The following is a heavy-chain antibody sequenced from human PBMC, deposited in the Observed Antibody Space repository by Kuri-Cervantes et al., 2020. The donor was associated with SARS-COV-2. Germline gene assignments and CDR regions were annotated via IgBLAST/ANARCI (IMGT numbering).Heavy chain of an antibody. CDR1: GFTFSSYS. J-gene: IGHJ4*02. CDR2: ISSSSSTI. Sequence: GESLKISCAASGFTFSSYSMNWVRQAPGKGLEWVSYISSSSSTIYYADSVKGRFTISRDNAKNSLYLQMNSLRAEDTAVYYCAVTVTRPPYWGQGTLVTVSS. CDR3: AVTVTRPPY. V-gene: IGHV3-48*01. D-gene: IGHD4-17*01.